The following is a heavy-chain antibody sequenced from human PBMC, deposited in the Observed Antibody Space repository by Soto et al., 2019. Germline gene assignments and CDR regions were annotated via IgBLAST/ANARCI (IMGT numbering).Heavy chain of an antibody. V-gene: IGHV3-33*01. CDR1: GFTSRNHG. CDR3: ATEDFWNGNIRDDYSMDV. Sequence: QVQLVESGGVVVQPGRSLRLSCEGSGFTSRNHGIHWVRQAPGKGLEWVAIIWSDGSKQLYADSVKGRFTISRDNSKNTAYLQMNSPRVDDTALYSCATEDFWNGNIRDDYSMDVWGLGTTVTVSS. J-gene: IGHJ6*02. CDR2: IWSDGSKQ. D-gene: IGHD3-3*01.